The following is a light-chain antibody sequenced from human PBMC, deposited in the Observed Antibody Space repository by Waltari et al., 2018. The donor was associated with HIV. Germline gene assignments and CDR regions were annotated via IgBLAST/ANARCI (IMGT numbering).Light chain of an antibody. CDR2: GNR. CDR3: QSYDSSLSVWV. Sequence: QSVLTQPPSVSGAPGQRVTISCTGSSSTIGAGYDVHWYQQLPGTAPKLLSYGNRNRPSGVPARVSGSKSGTSASLAITGLLAEDEADYYCQSYDSSLSVWVFGGGTKLTVL. J-gene: IGLJ3*02. CDR1: SSTIGAGYD. V-gene: IGLV1-40*01.